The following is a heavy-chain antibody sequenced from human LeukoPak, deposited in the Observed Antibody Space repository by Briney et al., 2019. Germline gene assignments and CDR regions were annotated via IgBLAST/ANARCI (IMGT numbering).Heavy chain of an antibody. D-gene: IGHD1-26*01. Sequence: SGGSLRLSCAASGFTLSDYYMTWIRQAPGKGLDWISYITSSGSAIYYADSVKGRFTISRDNAKNSLYLQMNSLRAGDTAVYYCARMGIVGATIPDYWGQGTLVTVSS. J-gene: IGHJ4*02. CDR2: ITSSGSAI. V-gene: IGHV3-11*01. CDR1: GFTLSDYY. CDR3: ARMGIVGATIPDY.